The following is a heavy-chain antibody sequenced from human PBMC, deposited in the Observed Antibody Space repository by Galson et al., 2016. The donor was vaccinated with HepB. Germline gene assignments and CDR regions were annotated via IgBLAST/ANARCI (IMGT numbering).Heavy chain of an antibody. CDR1: GYSFTKYA. V-gene: IGHV1-3*01. J-gene: IGHJ4*02. Sequence: SVKVSCKASGYSFTKYAIHWVRQAPGQRLEWMGWINAGNGDTKDSQTFQGRVTITRDTSASTAYMEMRSLRSEDTAVYYCAREGYSYGPEYWGQGTLVTVSS. CDR2: INAGNGDT. CDR3: AREGYSYGPEY. D-gene: IGHD5-18*01.